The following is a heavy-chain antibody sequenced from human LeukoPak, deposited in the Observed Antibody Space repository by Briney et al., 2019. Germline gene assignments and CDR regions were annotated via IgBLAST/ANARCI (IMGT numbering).Heavy chain of an antibody. D-gene: IGHD3-3*01. Sequence: GGSLRLSCAASGFTFSSYAMTWVRQAPGKGLEWVSAISDSGGSTYYADSVKGRFTISRDNSKNTLYLQMNSLRAEDTAVYYCAKRRYYDFWSGYPDFDYWGQGTLVTVS. J-gene: IGHJ4*02. CDR3: AKRRYYDFWSGYPDFDY. CDR2: ISDSGGST. V-gene: IGHV3-23*01. CDR1: GFTFSSYA.